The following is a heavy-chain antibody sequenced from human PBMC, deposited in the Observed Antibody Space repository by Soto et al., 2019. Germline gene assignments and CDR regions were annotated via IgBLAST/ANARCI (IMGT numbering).Heavy chain of an antibody. CDR3: ARARRPNRKLDGMDV. V-gene: IGHV3-21*01. CDR2: ISSSSSYI. CDR1: GFTFSSYS. Sequence: GGSLRLSCAASGFTFSSYSMNWVRQAPGKGLEWVSSISSSSSYIYYADSVKGRFTISRDNAENSLYLQMNSLRAEDTAVYYCARARRPNRKLDGMDVWGQGTTVTVSS. D-gene: IGHD6-6*01. J-gene: IGHJ6*02.